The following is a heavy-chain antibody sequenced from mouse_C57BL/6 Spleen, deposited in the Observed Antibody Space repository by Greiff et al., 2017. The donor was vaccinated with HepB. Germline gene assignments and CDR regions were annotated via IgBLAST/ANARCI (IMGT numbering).Heavy chain of an antibody. CDR1: GFTFSDYG. CDR2: ISSGSSTI. Sequence: EVQRVESGGGLVKPGGSLKLSCAASGFTFSDYGMHWVRQAPEKGLEWVAYISSGSSTIYYADTVKGRFTISRDNAKNTLFLQMTSLRSEDTAMYYCARPLYYSNFFDYWGQGTTLTVSS. D-gene: IGHD2-5*01. J-gene: IGHJ2*01. CDR3: ARPLYYSNFFDY. V-gene: IGHV5-17*01.